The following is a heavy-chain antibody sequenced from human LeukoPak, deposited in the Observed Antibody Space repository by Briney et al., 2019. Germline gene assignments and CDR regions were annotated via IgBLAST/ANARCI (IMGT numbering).Heavy chain of an antibody. CDR1: GFTFSSYD. CDR2: IGTAGDT. D-gene: IGHD3-9*01. V-gene: IGHV3-13*01. Sequence: GGSLRLTCAASGFTFSSYDMQWVRQATGKGLEWVSAIGTAGDTYYPGSVKGRFTISRENAKNSLYLQMNSLRAEDTAVYYRAKDRDPGGYYDILTGYYRRRLGYWGQGTLVTVSS. J-gene: IGHJ4*02. CDR3: AKDRDPGGYYDILTGYYRRRLGY.